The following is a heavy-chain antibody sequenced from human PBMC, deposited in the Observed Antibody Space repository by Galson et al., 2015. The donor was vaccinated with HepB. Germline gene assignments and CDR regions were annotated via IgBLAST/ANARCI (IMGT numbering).Heavy chain of an antibody. CDR2: IGTAGDT. D-gene: IGHD2-2*01. Sequence: SLRLSCAASGFTFSSYDMHWVRQATGKGLEWVSAIGTAGDTYYPGSVKGRFTISREDAKNSLYLQVNSLRAGDTAVYYCARVCSSTSCSLNYGMDVWGQGTTVTVSS. V-gene: IGHV3-13*01. CDR1: GFTFSSYD. CDR3: ARVCSSTSCSLNYGMDV. J-gene: IGHJ6*02.